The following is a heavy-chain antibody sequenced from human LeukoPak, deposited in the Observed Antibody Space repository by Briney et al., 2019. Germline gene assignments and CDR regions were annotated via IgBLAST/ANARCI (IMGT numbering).Heavy chain of an antibody. CDR2: INHSGST. CDR3: AIPERYSSSGNFDY. J-gene: IGHJ4*02. D-gene: IGHD6-6*01. Sequence: SETLSLTCAVYGGSFSGYYWSWIRQPPGKGLEWIGEINHSGSTNYNPSLKSRVTISVDTSKNQFSLKLSSVTAADTAEYYCAIPERYSSSGNFDYWGQGTLVTVSS. CDR1: GGSFSGYY. V-gene: IGHV4-34*01.